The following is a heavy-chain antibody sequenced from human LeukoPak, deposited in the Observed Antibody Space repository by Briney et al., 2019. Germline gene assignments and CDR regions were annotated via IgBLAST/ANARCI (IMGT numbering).Heavy chain of an antibody. V-gene: IGHV4-30-2*01. Sequence: SETLSLTCTVSGGSIGSGGYYWSWIRQPPGKGLEWIGYIYHSGSTYYNPSLKSRVTISVDRSKNQFSLKLSSVTAADTAVYYCARDRGDGYKGAFDIWGQGTMVTVSS. CDR2: IYHSGST. CDR3: ARDRGDGYKGAFDI. CDR1: GGSIGSGGYY. J-gene: IGHJ3*02. D-gene: IGHD5-24*01.